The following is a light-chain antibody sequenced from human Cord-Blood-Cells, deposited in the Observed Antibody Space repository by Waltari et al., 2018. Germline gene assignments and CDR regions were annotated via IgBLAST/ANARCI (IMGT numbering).Light chain of an antibody. V-gene: IGLV3-1*01. CDR2: QDS. J-gene: IGLJ2*01. CDR1: NLGDKY. Sequence: SYELTQPPSASVSPGQTASITCSGDNLGDKYACWYQQKPGQSPVLVIYQDSKRPSGIPERFSGSNSGNTATLTISGTQAMDEADYYCQAWDSSHVVFGGGTKLTVL. CDR3: QAWDSSHVV.